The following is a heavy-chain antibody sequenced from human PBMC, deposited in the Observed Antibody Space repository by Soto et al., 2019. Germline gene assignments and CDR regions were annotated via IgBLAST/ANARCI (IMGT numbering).Heavy chain of an antibody. Sequence: ASVKVSCKASGYTFTGYAMHWVRQAPGQRLEWMGWINAGNGNTKYSQKFQGRVTITRDTSASTAYMELSSLRSEDTAVYYCARSLYCGGDCYSDAGDYWGQGTLVTSPQ. CDR2: INAGNGNT. J-gene: IGHJ4*02. CDR3: ARSLYCGGDCYSDAGDY. V-gene: IGHV1-3*01. CDR1: GYTFTGYA. D-gene: IGHD2-21*02.